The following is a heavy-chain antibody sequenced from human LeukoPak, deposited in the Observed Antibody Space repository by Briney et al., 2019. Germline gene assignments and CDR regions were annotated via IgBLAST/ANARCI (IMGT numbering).Heavy chain of an antibody. D-gene: IGHD5-24*01. Sequence: PGGSLRLSCAGSGFTFIRHWMHWVRQAPGKGLVWVSCISLDGSTTLYSDSVKGRFTISRDNAKNTLYLQMNSLRAEDTPVYYCGSSGDGYIDYWGQGTLVSVSS. CDR2: ISLDGSTT. CDR1: GFTFIRHW. V-gene: IGHV3-74*01. J-gene: IGHJ4*02. CDR3: GSSGDGYIDY.